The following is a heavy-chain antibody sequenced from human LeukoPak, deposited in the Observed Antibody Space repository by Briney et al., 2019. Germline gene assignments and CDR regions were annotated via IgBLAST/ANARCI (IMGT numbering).Heavy chain of an antibody. D-gene: IGHD2-15*01. CDR2: ISGSGGST. V-gene: IGHV3-23*01. CDR1: GFTFSSYA. J-gene: IGHJ3*02. CDR3: VMGGTFDI. Sequence: PGGSLRLSCAATGFTFSSYAMSWVRQAPGKGLEWVSAISGSGGSTYYADSVKGRFTISRDNSRDTLYLQMNSLGAEDTAVYYCVMGGTFDIWGQGTMVTVSS.